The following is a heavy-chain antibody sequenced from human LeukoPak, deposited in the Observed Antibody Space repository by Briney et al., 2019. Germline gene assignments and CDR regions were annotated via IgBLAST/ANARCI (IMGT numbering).Heavy chain of an antibody. J-gene: IGHJ6*02. V-gene: IGHV4-4*07. CDR2: IYTSGST. CDR1: GGSISSYY. Sequence: SETLSLTCTVSGGSISSYYWSWIRQPAGKGLEWIGRIYTSGSTNYNPSLKSRVTMSVDTSKNQFSLKLSSVTAADTAVYYCARDRGVRKDYYYYSGMDVWGQGTTVTVSS. D-gene: IGHD3-10*01. CDR3: ARDRGVRKDYYYYSGMDV.